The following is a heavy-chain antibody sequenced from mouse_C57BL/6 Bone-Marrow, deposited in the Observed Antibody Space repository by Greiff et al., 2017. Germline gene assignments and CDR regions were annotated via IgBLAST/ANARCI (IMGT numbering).Heavy chain of an antibody. CDR2: IHPNSGST. Sequence: QVQLKQPGAELVKPGASVKLSCKASGYTFTSYWMHWVKQRPGQGLEWIGMIHPNSGSTNYNEKFKSKATLTVDTSSSTAYMQLSSLTSEDSAVYYCVYDYDGYAMDYWGQGTSVTVSS. D-gene: IGHD2-4*01. J-gene: IGHJ4*01. CDR1: GYTFTSYW. V-gene: IGHV1-64*01. CDR3: VYDYDGYAMDY.